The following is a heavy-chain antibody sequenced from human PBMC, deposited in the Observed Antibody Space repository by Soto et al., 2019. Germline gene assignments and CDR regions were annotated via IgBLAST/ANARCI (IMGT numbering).Heavy chain of an antibody. CDR3: ARHPDTAHTTDFDF. CDR2: IYPGDSDT. CDR1: GYSFTSHW. V-gene: IGHV5-51*01. D-gene: IGHD5-18*01. J-gene: IGHJ4*02. Sequence: ESLKISCKGSGYSFTSHWIGWVRQMPGKGLDWMGIIYPGDSDTRYSPSSQGQVTISADKAITTAYLQWSSLKASDTAMYYCARHPDTAHTTDFDFWGQGTLVTVSS.